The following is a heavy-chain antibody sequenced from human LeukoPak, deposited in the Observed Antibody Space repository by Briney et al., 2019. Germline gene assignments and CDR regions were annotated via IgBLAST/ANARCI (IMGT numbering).Heavy chain of an antibody. CDR1: GITLSNYG. J-gene: IGHJ4*02. CDR2: ISGSGGST. Sequence: GSLRLSCAVSGITLSNYGMSWIRQAPGKGLEWVAGISGSGGSTYYADSVKGRFTISRHNPKNTLYLQMNSLRAEDTAVYYCAKDLTSGSYSEYYFDYWGQGTLVTVSS. D-gene: IGHD1-26*01. V-gene: IGHV3-23*01. CDR3: AKDLTSGSYSEYYFDY.